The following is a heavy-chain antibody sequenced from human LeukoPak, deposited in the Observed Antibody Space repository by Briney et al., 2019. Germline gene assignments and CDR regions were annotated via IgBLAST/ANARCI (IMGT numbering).Heavy chain of an antibody. Sequence: GGSLRLSCAASGFTFSSYWMSWVRQAPGKGLEWISYITTTSSTVYYADSVKGRFTISRDNAKNSMYLQMNSLRAEDTAVYYCARVGGFWSGYRRSYYFYMDVWGKGTTVTVSS. V-gene: IGHV3-48*01. CDR2: ITTTSSTV. D-gene: IGHD3-3*01. J-gene: IGHJ6*03. CDR1: GFTFSSYW. CDR3: ARVGGFWSGYRRSYYFYMDV.